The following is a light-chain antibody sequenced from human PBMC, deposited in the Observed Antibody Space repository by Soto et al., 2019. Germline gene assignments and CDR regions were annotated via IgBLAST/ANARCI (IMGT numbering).Light chain of an antibody. J-gene: IGLJ1*01. Sequence: SYELTQPPSVSVAPGQTARITCGGNNIGSKSVHWYQQKPGQAPVLVVYADSDRPSGIPERFSGSNSGNTATLTISRVEAGDEADYYFQVWDSSSDPLYVFGTGTKLTVL. CDR3: QVWDSSSDPLYV. CDR2: ADS. CDR1: NIGSKS. V-gene: IGLV3-21*02.